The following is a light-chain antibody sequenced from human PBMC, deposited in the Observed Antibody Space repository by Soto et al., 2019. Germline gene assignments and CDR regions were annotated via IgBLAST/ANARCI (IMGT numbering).Light chain of an antibody. CDR1: PSNIVSNY. J-gene: IGLJ3*02. CDR3: AAWEDSVNLWL. Sequence: QCVLAQPASAAGATGQTVTLSCSGSPSNIVSNYVYWYQHLPGTAPKLLIYSNNQRPSGVPDRFSGSKSGTSGSLAISGLRSEDEADYYCAAWEDSVNLWLFGGGTQLTVL. CDR2: SNN. V-gene: IGLV1-47*02.